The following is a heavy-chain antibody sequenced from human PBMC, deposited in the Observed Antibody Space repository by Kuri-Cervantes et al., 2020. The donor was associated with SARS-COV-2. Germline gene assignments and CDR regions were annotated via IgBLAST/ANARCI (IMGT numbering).Heavy chain of an antibody. V-gene: IGHV3-7*01. CDR3: ARGVGSGWKLFDY. CDR1: GFTFSNAW. D-gene: IGHD6-19*01. CDR2: IKQDGSEK. Sequence: GGSLRLSCAASGFTFSNAWTSWVRQAPGRGLEWVANIKQDGSEKYYVDSVKGRFTISRDNAKNSLYLQMNSLRAEDTAVYYCARGVGSGWKLFDYWGQGTLVTVSS. J-gene: IGHJ4*02.